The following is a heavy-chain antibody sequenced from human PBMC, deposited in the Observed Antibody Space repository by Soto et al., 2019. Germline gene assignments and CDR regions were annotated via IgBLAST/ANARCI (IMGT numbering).Heavy chain of an antibody. CDR2: ISRRDGST. Sequence: PGGSLRLSCATSGFTFNNYGMSWVRQVPGKGLEWVSVISRRDGSTYYIDSVKGRFTISRDDSKSTVYLQMKSLRVEDTAIDDCVPTYYSHGGPWGQGTLVTVSS. CDR1: GFTFNNYG. D-gene: IGHD3-22*01. V-gene: IGHV3-23*01. CDR3: VPTYYSHGGP. J-gene: IGHJ5*02.